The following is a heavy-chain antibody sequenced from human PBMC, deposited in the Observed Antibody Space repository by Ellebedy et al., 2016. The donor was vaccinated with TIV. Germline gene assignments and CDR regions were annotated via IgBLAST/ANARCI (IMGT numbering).Heavy chain of an antibody. CDR2: INPNSGGT. Sequence: ASVKVSXXVSGYTLTELSMHWVRQAPGQGLEWMGWINPNSGGTNYAQKFQGWVTMTRDTSISTAYMELSRLRSDDTAVYYCARVGRAGWYFDAFDIWGQGTMVTVSS. CDR3: ARVGRAGWYFDAFDI. J-gene: IGHJ3*02. V-gene: IGHV1-2*04. CDR1: GYTLTELS. D-gene: IGHD6-19*01.